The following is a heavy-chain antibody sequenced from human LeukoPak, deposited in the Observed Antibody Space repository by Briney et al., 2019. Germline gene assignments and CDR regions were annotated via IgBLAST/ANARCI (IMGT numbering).Heavy chain of an antibody. J-gene: IGHJ6*03. CDR2: INHSGST. CDR3: ARLPVYYYYYMDV. CDR1: GGSISSGGYY. Sequence: SQTLSLTCTVSGGSISSGGYYWSWIRQPPGKGLEWIGEINHSGSTNYNPSLKSRVTISVDTSKNQFSLKLSSVTAADTAVYYCARLPVYYYYYMDVWGKGTTVTVSS. V-gene: IGHV4-30-2*01.